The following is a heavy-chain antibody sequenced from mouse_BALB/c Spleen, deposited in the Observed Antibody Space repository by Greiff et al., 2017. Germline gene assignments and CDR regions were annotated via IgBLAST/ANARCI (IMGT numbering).Heavy chain of an antibody. CDR1: GFNIKDTY. CDR3: ASRWLPQAWFAD. Sequence: VQLQQSGAELVKPGASVKLSCTASGFNIKDTYMHWVKQRPEQGLEWIGRIDPANGNTKYDPKFQGKATITADTSSNTAYLQLSSLTSEDTAVYYCASRWLPQAWFADWGQGTLVTVSA. D-gene: IGHD2-3*01. J-gene: IGHJ3*01. CDR2: IDPANGNT. V-gene: IGHV14-3*02.